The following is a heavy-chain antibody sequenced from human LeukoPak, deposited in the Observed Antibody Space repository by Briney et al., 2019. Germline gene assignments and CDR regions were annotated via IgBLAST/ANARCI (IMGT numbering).Heavy chain of an antibody. Sequence: GGPLRLSCAASGFTFSNYWMHWVRQGPGKGLVWVSRINTDGSSTSYADSVKGRFTISRDNAKNTLYLQMNSLRAEDTAVYYCARASELPGDWGQGTLVTVSS. V-gene: IGHV3-74*01. CDR3: ARASELPGD. D-gene: IGHD2-15*01. CDR2: INTDGSST. J-gene: IGHJ4*02. CDR1: GFTFSNYW.